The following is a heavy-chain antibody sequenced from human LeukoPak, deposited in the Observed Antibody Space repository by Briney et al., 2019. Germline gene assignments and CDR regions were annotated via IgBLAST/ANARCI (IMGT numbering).Heavy chain of an antibody. J-gene: IGHJ3*02. CDR2: ISAYNGNT. D-gene: IGHD3-3*01. Sequence: ASVKVSCKASGYTFTSYGISWVRQAPGQGLEWMGWISAYNGNTNYAQKLQGRVTMTTDTSTSTAYMELSSLRSEDTAVYYCATTSQYYDFWSGYWAFDIWGQGTMVTVSS. CDR1: GYTFTSYG. V-gene: IGHV1-18*01. CDR3: ATTSQYYDFWSGYWAFDI.